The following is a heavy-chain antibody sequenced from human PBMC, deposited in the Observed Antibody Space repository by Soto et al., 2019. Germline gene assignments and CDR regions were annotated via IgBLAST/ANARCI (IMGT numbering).Heavy chain of an antibody. J-gene: IGHJ4*02. CDR1: GFTFSSYA. CDR3: AKDRLYGDYFDY. D-gene: IGHD4-17*01. Sequence: GGSLRLSCAASGFTFSSYAMSWVRQAPGKGLEWVSAISGSGGSTYYAESVKGRFTISRDNSKNTLYLQMNSLRAEDTAVYYGAKDRLYGDYFDYWGQGTLVTVSS. V-gene: IGHV3-23*01. CDR2: ISGSGGST.